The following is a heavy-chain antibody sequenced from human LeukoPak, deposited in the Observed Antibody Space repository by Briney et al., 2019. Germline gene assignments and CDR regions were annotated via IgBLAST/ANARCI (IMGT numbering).Heavy chain of an antibody. D-gene: IGHD2/OR15-2a*01. V-gene: IGHV3-23*01. CDR3: AKDRVSPGLNWFDP. CDR2: INGRGDNT. Sequence: GGSLRLSCAPSGVIISSYAMSWVRQAPGEGLGWVSAINGRGDNTYYADFVKGRFTISRDNSKSTVYLQMNSLRTEDTAVYYCAKDRVSPGLNWFDPWGQGTLVTVSS. CDR1: GVIISSYA. J-gene: IGHJ5*02.